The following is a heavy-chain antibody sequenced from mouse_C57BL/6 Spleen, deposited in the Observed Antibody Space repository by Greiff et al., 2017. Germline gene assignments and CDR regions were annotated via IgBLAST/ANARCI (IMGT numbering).Heavy chain of an antibody. CDR3: ARRDALDAKCG. CDR1: GYAFSSSW. CDR2: IYPGDGDT. J-gene: IGHJ4*01. V-gene: IGHV1-82*01. D-gene: IGHD1-3*01. Sequence: QVQLQQSGPELVKPGASVKISCKASGYAFSSSWMTWVKQRPGKGLEWIGGIYPGDGDTNYNGKFKGKATLTADKSSSTAYMQLSSLTSEDSAVYFCARRDALDAKCGWGQGTSVTGSS.